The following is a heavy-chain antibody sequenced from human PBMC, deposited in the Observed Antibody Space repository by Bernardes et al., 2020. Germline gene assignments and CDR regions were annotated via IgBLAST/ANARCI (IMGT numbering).Heavy chain of an antibody. CDR2: IDWDDDK. CDR3: AHAVLGYTSGWGAFDI. D-gene: IGHD6-19*01. Sequence: SGPTLVKPTQTLTLTCTFSGISLSTTEIRVSWIRQPPGKALEWLARIDWDDDKFYSTSLKTRLAISRDTSKNQVVLTMTNMDPADTATYYCAHAVLGYTSGWGAFDIWGQGTMVTVSS. V-gene: IGHV2-70*04. CDR1: GISLSTTEIR. J-gene: IGHJ3*02.